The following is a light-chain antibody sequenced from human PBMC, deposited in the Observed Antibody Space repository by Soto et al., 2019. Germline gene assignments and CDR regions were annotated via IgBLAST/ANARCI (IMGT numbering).Light chain of an antibody. J-gene: IGLJ2*01. CDR3: RSYTSSSTLVV. Sequence: QSALTQPASVSGSPGQSITISCTGTSSDVGGYNYVSWYQQHPGKAPKLMIYDVSNRPSGVSNRFSGSKSGNTASLTISVLQAEDEADYYCRSYTSSSTLVVFGGGTQLTVL. V-gene: IGLV2-14*01. CDR2: DVS. CDR1: SSDVGGYNY.